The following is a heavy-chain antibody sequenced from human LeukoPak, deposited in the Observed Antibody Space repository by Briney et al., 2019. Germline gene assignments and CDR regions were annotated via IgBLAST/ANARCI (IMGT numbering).Heavy chain of an antibody. J-gene: IGHJ3*02. CDR2: INHSGST. V-gene: IGHV4-34*01. CDR1: GGSFSGYY. CDR3: ASLPRWEWLVRSLDDDAFDI. Sequence: SETLSLTCAVYGGSFSGYYWSWIRQPPGKGLEWIGEINHSGSTNYNPSLKSRVTISVDTSKNQFSLKLSSVTAADTAVYYCASLPRWEWLVRSLDDDAFDIWGQGTMVTVSS. D-gene: IGHD6-19*01.